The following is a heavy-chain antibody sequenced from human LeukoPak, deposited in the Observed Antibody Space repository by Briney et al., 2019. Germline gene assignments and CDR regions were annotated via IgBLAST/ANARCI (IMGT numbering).Heavy chain of an antibody. V-gene: IGHV4-59*01. J-gene: IGHJ4*02. D-gene: IGHD3-10*01. CDR1: GGSISSYY. Sequence: SETLPLTCTVSGGSISSYYWSWIRQPPGKGLEWVGYIYYTGTTNYNPSLKSRVTISLDTSKNQFSLKLSSVTAADTAVYYCAMASYYYGYGYWGQGTLVTVSS. CDR3: AMASYYYGYGY. CDR2: IYYTGTT.